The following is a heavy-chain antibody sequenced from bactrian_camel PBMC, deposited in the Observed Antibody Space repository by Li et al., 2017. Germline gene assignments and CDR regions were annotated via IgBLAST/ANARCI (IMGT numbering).Heavy chain of an antibody. CDR3: ASSHSGTWYLIEY. CDR1: GYGDSRNSC. V-gene: IGHV3S53*01. Sequence: HVQLVESGGGSVQAGGSVTLSCVRSGYGDSRNSCMGWFRQAPGKEREEVVSIDTGGRPSYADSVKGRFTISQDKAEKTVYLKMDNLKPEDTAVYYCASSHSGTWYLIEYWGQGTQVTVS. D-gene: IGHD6*01. CDR2: IDTGGRP. J-gene: IGHJ4*01.